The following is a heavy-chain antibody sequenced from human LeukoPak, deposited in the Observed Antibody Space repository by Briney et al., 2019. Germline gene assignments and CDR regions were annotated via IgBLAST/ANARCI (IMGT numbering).Heavy chain of an antibody. Sequence: GGSLRLSCAASGFTFSSYGMSWVRQAPGKGLEWVSAISGSGGSTYYADSVKGRFTISRDNSKSTLYLQMNSLRAEDTAVYYCAKGPTTVTDYFGYWGQGTLVTVSS. CDR3: AKGPTTVTDYFGY. CDR1: GFTFSSYG. D-gene: IGHD4-17*01. V-gene: IGHV3-23*01. J-gene: IGHJ4*02. CDR2: ISGSGGST.